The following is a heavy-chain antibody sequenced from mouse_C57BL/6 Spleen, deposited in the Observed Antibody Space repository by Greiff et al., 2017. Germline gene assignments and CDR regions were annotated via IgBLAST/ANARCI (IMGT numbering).Heavy chain of an antibody. CDR3: ARGDDYDAWFAY. Sequence: DVQLVESGPGLVKPSQSLSLTCSVTGYSITSGYYWNWIRQFPGNKLEWMGYISYDGSNNYNPSLKNRISITRDTSKNQFFLKLNSVTTEDTATYYCARGDDYDAWFAYWGQGTLVTVSA. CDR1: GYSITSGYY. D-gene: IGHD2-4*01. J-gene: IGHJ3*01. CDR2: ISYDGSN. V-gene: IGHV3-6*01.